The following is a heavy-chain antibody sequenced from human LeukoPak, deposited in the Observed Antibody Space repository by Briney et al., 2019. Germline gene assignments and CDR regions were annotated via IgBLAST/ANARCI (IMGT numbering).Heavy chain of an antibody. J-gene: IGHJ5*02. CDR2: ISAYNGNT. CDR1: GYTFTSYG. V-gene: IGHV1-18*01. CDR3: ARGSVCSSTSDMNETGFDP. D-gene: IGHD2-2*01. Sequence: GASVKVSCKASGYTFTSYGISWVRQAPGQGLEWMGWISAYNGNTNYAQKLQGRVTMTTDTSTSTAYMELRSLRSDDTAVYYCARGSVCSSTSDMNETGFDPWGQGTLVTVSS.